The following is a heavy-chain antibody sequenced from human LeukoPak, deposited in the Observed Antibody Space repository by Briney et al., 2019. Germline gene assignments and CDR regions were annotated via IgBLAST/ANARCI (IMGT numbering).Heavy chain of an antibody. CDR2: INPSGGST. J-gene: IGHJ4*02. CDR1: GYTFTSYY. D-gene: IGHD4-17*01. CDR3: ARDPTVEGYFDY. Sequence: ASVKVSCKASGYTFTSYYMHWVRQAPGQGLEWMGIINPSGGSTSYAQKFQGRVTMTRDTSTSTVYMEPSSLRSEDTAVYYCARDPTVEGYFDYWGQGTLVTVSS. V-gene: IGHV1-46*01.